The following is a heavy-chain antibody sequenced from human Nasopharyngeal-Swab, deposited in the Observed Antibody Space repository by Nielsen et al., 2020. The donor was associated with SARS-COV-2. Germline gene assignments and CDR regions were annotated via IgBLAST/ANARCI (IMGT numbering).Heavy chain of an antibody. Sequence: ASVKVSCKASGYTFTSYAMHWVRQAPGQRLEWMGWINAGNGNTKYSQKFQGRVTITADESTSTAYMELSSLRSEDTAVYYCARSGDTAMVLGAFDIWGQGTMVTVSS. CDR1: GYTFTSYA. V-gene: IGHV1-3*01. CDR2: INAGNGNT. J-gene: IGHJ3*02. CDR3: ARSGDTAMVLGAFDI. D-gene: IGHD5-18*01.